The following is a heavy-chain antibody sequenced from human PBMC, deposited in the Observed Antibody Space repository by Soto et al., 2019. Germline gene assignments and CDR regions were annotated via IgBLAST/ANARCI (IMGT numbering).Heavy chain of an antibody. CDR3: ARTSGYYFFDS. D-gene: IGHD3-22*01. CDR1: GGTFSSYA. V-gene: IGHV1-69*05. CDR2: IIPIFGTA. Sequence: ASVKVSCKASGGTFSSYAISWVRQAPGQGLEWMGGIIPIFGTANYAQKFQGRVTITRDTSASTAYMELSSLRSEDTAVYYCARTSGYYFFDSWGQGTLVTVSS. J-gene: IGHJ4*02.